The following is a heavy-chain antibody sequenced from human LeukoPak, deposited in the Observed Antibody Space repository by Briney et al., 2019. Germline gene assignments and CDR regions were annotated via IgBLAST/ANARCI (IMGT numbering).Heavy chain of an antibody. CDR2: INTDGTTT. CDR1: GFTFSGYW. Sequence: GGSLRLSCAASGFTFSGYWMFWVRQAPGKGLVWVSRINTDGTTTTYADSVKGRFSISRDNAKNTLYLQMNSLRAEDTAVYYCASSNWYALDSWGQGTLVTVSS. D-gene: IGHD1-20*01. J-gene: IGHJ4*02. V-gene: IGHV3-74*01. CDR3: ASSNWYALDS.